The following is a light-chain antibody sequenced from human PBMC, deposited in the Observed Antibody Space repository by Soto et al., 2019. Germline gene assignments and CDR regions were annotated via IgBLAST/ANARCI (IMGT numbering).Light chain of an antibody. J-gene: IGKJ5*01. V-gene: IGKV3-15*01. CDR1: QSVSSN. CDR3: QQYGDSPPIT. Sequence: EIVMTQSPATPSVSPGERATISCRASQSVSSNLAWYQQKPGQAPRLIIYDASTRATGISVRFSGSESGTDFTLTISGLEPEDVAVYYGQQYGDSPPITFGPGTRLEIK. CDR2: DAS.